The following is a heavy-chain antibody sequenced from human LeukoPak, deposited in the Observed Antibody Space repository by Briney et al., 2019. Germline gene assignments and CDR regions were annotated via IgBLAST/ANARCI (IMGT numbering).Heavy chain of an antibody. D-gene: IGHD6-13*01. CDR3: ARGIAATGSYYFYYMDV. CDR2: IYSGGSA. V-gene: IGHV3-53*01. Sequence: GGSLRLSCAASGFTVSSNYMSWVRQAPEKGLEWVSVIYSGGSADFADAVKGRSTISRDNSKNTVYLQMNSLRAEDTAVYYCARGIAATGSYYFYYMDVWGKGTTVTVSS. CDR1: GFTVSSNY. J-gene: IGHJ6*03.